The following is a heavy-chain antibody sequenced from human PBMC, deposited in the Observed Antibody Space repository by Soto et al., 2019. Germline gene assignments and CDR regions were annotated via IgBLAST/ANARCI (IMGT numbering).Heavy chain of an antibody. CDR2: ISSSGSTI. CDR3: ARGPPAWLQPLDY. V-gene: IGHV3-11*01. CDR1: GFNCSDYY. J-gene: IGHJ4*02. Sequence: QVQLVESVGGLVKPGGSLRLSCATSGFNCSDYYMIWIRQAPGKELEWVSYISSSGSTIYYADSVKGRFTISRDNAKNSLYLQMNSLRAEDTAVYYCARGPPAWLQPLDYWGQGTLVTVSS. D-gene: IGHD5-12*01.